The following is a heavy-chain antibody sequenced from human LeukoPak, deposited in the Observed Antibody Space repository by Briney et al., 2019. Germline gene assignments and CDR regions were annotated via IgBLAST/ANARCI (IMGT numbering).Heavy chain of an antibody. D-gene: IGHD3-10*01. Sequence: SSETLSLTCAVSGGSISSSNWWSWVRQPPGKGLEWIGEIYHSGSTNYNPSLKSRVTISVDKSKNQFSLKLSSVTAADTAVYYCARAYYYGSGSYYFDYWGQGTLVTVSS. V-gene: IGHV4-4*02. CDR2: IYHSGST. CDR1: GGSISSSNW. CDR3: ARAYYYGSGSYYFDY. J-gene: IGHJ4*02.